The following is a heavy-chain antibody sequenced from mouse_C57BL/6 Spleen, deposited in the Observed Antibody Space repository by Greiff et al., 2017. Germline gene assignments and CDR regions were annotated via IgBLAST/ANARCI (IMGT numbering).Heavy chain of an antibody. CDR3: ARCYYYGSLHYYAMDY. CDR2: IYPGSGST. CDR1: GYTFTSYW. J-gene: IGHJ4*01. D-gene: IGHD1-1*01. V-gene: IGHV1-55*01. Sequence: VQLQQPGAELVKPGASVKMSCKASGYTFTSYWITWVKQRPGQGLEWIGEIYPGSGSTNYNEKFKSKAPLTVDTSSSTAYMQLGSLTSKDSAFYYCARCYYYGSLHYYAMDYWGQGTSVTVSS.